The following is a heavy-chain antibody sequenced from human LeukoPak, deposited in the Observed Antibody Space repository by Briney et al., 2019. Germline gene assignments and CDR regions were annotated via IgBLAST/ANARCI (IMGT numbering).Heavy chain of an antibody. Sequence: SETLSLTCTVSGDSISRAPYYWGWIRQPPGKGLEWLGSIYFNGSPYYNPSLKSRVTISIDTSTNQFSLNLSSVTAADTAVYYCARDSIAVAPHMYGMDVWGQGTTVTVSS. CDR1: GDSISRAPYY. J-gene: IGHJ6*02. CDR2: IYFNGSP. V-gene: IGHV4-39*07. CDR3: ARDSIAVAPHMYGMDV. D-gene: IGHD6-19*01.